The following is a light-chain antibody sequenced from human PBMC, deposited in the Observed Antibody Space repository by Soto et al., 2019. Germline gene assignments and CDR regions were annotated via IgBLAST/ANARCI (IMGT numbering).Light chain of an antibody. CDR2: DAS. CDR1: QSISSW. Sequence: DIPMTQSPSTLSASVGDRVTITCRASQSISSWLAWYQQKPGKAPKLLIYDASSLESGVPSRFSGSGSGTEFTLTISSLQPDDFATYYCQHYNSYPLTFGQGTKVEIK. J-gene: IGKJ1*01. CDR3: QHYNSYPLT. V-gene: IGKV1-5*01.